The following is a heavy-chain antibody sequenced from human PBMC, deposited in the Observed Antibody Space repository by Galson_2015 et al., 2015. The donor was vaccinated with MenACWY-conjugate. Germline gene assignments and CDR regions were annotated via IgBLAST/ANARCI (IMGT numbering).Heavy chain of an antibody. CDR1: GYTFTTYW. Sequence: QSGAEVKKPGESLKISCKGSGYTFTTYWIAWVRQMPGKGLEWMGLIYPGDSDTRYSPSFQGLVTISADKSITTAYLQWSSLKASDTAIYYCARHRDGYTNDYWGQGTLVTVSS. CDR2: IYPGDSDT. J-gene: IGHJ4*02. V-gene: IGHV5-51*01. CDR3: ARHRDGYTNDY. D-gene: IGHD5-24*01.